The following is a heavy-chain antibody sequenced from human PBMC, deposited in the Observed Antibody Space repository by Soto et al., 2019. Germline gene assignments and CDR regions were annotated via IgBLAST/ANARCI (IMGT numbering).Heavy chain of an antibody. CDR1: GFIFSDHS. CDR3: ARYGLGN. V-gene: IGHV3-72*01. CDR2: SRNKANSYTT. Sequence: GGSLRLSCAASGFIFSDHSMDWVRQTPGKGLEWVGRSRNKANSYTTGYAASVKGRFTISRDDSKNLLYLHMNSLRTEDTAVYYCARYGLGNWGQGTLVTVS. D-gene: IGHD3-10*01. J-gene: IGHJ4*02.